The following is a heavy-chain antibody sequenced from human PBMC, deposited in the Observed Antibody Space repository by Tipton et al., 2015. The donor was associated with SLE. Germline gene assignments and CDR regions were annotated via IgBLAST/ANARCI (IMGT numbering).Heavy chain of an antibody. V-gene: IGHV4-39*07. D-gene: IGHD3-22*01. J-gene: IGHJ1*01. CDR2: IYYSGST. CDR3: ARGPYDSSGLFQH. CDR1: GGSISSSSYY. Sequence: TLSLTCTVSGGSISSSSYYWGWVRQPPGKGLEWIGSIYYSGSTYYNPSLKSRVTISVDTSKNQFSLKLSSVTAADTAVYYCARGPYDSSGLFQHWGQGTLVTVSS.